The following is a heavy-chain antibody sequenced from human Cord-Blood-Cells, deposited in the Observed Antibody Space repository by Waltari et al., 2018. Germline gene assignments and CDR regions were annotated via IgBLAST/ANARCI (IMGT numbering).Heavy chain of an antibody. Sequence: QLQLQESGPGLVKPSETLSLTCTVSGGSISSSSYHWGWLRQPPGKGLEWIASIYYSGSTYYNPSLKSRVTISVDTSKNQFSLKLSSVTAADTAVYYCARQGGLGIKYYFDYWGQGTLVTVSS. CDR3: ARQGGLGIKYYFDY. CDR1: GGSISSSSYH. CDR2: IYYSGST. D-gene: IGHD7-27*01. V-gene: IGHV4-39*01. J-gene: IGHJ4*02.